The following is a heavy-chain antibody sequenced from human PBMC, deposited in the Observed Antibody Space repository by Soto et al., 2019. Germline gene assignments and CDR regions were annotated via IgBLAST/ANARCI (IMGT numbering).Heavy chain of an antibody. V-gene: IGHV1-69*04. J-gene: IGHJ6*02. CDR3: ARDSRYYYYYYGMDV. CDR1: GGTFSSYT. Sequence: SVKVSCKASGGTFSSYTISWVRQAPGQGLEWMGRIIPILGIANYAQKFQGRVTITADKSTSTAYMELSSLRSEDTAVYYCARDSRYYYYYYGMDVWGQGTTVTVSS. CDR2: IIPILGIA. D-gene: IGHD1-1*01.